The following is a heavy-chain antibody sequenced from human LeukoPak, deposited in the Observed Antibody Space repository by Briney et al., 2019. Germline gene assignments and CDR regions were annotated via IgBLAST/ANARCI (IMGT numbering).Heavy chain of an antibody. Sequence: GGSLRLSCAASGFTFDDYSMSWVRQAPGKGLGWVSGINWNGGSTGYADSVKGRFTISRDNAKNSLYLQMSSLRAEDTAVYYCARTSVPNDYWGQGTLVTVSS. CDR2: INWNGGST. CDR1: GFTFDDYS. J-gene: IGHJ4*02. V-gene: IGHV3-20*04. D-gene: IGHD1-1*01. CDR3: ARTSVPNDY.